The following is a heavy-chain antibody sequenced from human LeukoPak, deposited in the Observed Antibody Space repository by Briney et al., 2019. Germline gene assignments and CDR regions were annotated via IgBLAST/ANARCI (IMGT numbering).Heavy chain of an antibody. D-gene: IGHD6-6*01. CDR1: GYTFTSYY. V-gene: IGHV1-2*02. J-gene: IGHJ3*02. Sequence: ASVKVSCKASGYTFTSYYMHWVRQAPGQGLEWMGIINPNSGGTNYAQKFQGRVTMTRDTSISTAYMELSRLRSDDTAVYYCARVSGSSSVAFDIWGQGTMVTVSS. CDR2: INPNSGGT. CDR3: ARVSGSSSVAFDI.